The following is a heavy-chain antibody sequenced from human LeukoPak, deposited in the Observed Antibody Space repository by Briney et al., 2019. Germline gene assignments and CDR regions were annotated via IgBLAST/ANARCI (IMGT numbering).Heavy chain of an antibody. D-gene: IGHD3-22*01. CDR3: ASFDYDSRGQSDH. CDR1: GGSFSGYY. J-gene: IGHJ3*01. Sequence: SETLSLTCAAYGGSFSGYYWSWIRQPPGKGLEWIGEINHSGGTTYNPSLKSRVTISVDTSKNQSSLKLSSVTAADTAVYYCASFDYDSRGQSDHWRQGTMVSVPS. V-gene: IGHV4-34*01. CDR2: INHSGGT.